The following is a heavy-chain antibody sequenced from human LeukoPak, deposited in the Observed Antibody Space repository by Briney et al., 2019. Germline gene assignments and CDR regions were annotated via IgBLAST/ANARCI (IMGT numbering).Heavy chain of an antibody. D-gene: IGHD3-22*01. J-gene: IGHJ6*03. CDR3: ARVLTPSGYYGYYYYYMDV. CDR1: GGTFSSYA. CDR2: IIPIFGTA. V-gene: IGHV1-69*01. Sequence: SVKVSCKASGGTFSSYAISWVRRAPGQGLEWMGGIIPIFGTANYAQKFQGRVTITADESTGTAYMELSSLRSEDTAVYYCARVLTPSGYYGYYYYYMDVWGKGTTVTVSS.